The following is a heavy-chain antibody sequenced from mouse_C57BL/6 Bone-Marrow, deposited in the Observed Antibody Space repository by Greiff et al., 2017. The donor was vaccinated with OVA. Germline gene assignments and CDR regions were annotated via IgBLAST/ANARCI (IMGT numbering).Heavy chain of an antibody. J-gene: IGHJ4*01. D-gene: IGHD1-1*01. V-gene: IGHV1-26*01. Sequence: EVQLQQSGPELVKPGASVKISCKASGYTFTDYYMNWVKQSHGKSLEWIGDINPNNGGTSYNQKFKGKATLAVDKSSSTAYMELRSLTSEDSAVYYCARWYYGSGAMDYWGQGTSVTVSS. CDR3: ARWYYGSGAMDY. CDR2: INPNNGGT. CDR1: GYTFTDYY.